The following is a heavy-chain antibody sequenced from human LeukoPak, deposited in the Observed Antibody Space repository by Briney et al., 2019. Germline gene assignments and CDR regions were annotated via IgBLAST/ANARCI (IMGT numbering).Heavy chain of an antibody. CDR2: ISSSSSYT. Sequence: GGSLRLSCAASGFTFSSYSMNWVRQAPGKGLEWVSSISSSSSYTYYADSVKGRFTISRDNAKNSLYLQMNSLRAEDTAVYYCARYILLFEKLFHINCFDPWGQGTLVTVSS. D-gene: IGHD3-10*01. J-gene: IGHJ5*02. CDR1: GFTFSSYS. CDR3: ARYILLFEKLFHINCFDP. V-gene: IGHV3-21*01.